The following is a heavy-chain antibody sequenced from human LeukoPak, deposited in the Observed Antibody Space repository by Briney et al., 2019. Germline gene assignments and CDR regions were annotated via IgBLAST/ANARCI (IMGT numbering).Heavy chain of an antibody. D-gene: IGHD3-10*01. V-gene: IGHV4-59*11. CDR3: ARGGYYYGPLVFDY. CDR1: GGSISSHY. J-gene: IGHJ4*02. Sequence: SETPSLTCTVSGGSISSHYWSWIRQPPGKGLEWIGYIYYSGSTNYNPSLKSRVTISVDTSKNQFSLKLSSVTAADMAVYYCARGGYYYGPLVFDYWGQGTLVTVSS. CDR2: IYYSGST.